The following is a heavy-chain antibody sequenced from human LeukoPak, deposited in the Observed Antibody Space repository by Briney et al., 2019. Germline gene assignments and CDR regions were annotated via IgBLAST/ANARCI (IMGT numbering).Heavy chain of an antibody. CDR3: AKEGGDVLLWLGELLPRIYFDY. CDR1: GFTFSSYA. CDR2: ISGSGGST. D-gene: IGHD3-10*01. V-gene: IGHV3-23*01. Sequence: GSLRLSCAASGFTFSSYAMSWVRQAPGKGLEWVSAISGSGGSTYYADSVKGRFTISRDNSKNTLYLQMNSLRAEDTAVYYCAKEGGDVLLWLGELLPRIYFDYWGQGTLVTVSS. J-gene: IGHJ4*02.